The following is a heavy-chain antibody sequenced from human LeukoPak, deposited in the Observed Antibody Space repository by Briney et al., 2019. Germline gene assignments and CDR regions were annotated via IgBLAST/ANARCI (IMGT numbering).Heavy chain of an antibody. J-gene: IGHJ6*02. CDR1: GFTFSSYA. CDR3: AKSKSDYSSSWQGYYYYYYSGMDV. Sequence: GGSLRLSCAASGFTFSSYAMSWVRQAPGKGLEWVSAISGSGGSTYYAASVKGRFNISRDNFKNTLYLQTNSLDAEDTAVYYCAKSKSDYSSSWQGYYYYYYSGMDVWGQGTTVTVSS. V-gene: IGHV3-23*01. D-gene: IGHD6-13*01. CDR2: ISGSGGST.